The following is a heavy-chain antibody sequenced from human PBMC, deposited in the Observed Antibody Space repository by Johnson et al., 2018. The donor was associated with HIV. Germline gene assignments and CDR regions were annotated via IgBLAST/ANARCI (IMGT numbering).Heavy chain of an antibody. CDR3: ARCGYSNYWDVVDI. V-gene: IGHV3-30*04. CDR2: ISYDGSNK. CDR1: GFTFSSYA. J-gene: IGHJ3*02. Sequence: QMQLVESGGGVVQPGRSLRLSCAASGFTFSSYAMHWVRQAPGKGLEWVAVISYDGSNKYYADSVKGRFTISRDNAKNSLYLQMNSLRAEDTAVYYCARCGYSNYWDVVDIWGQGTMVIVSS. D-gene: IGHD1-26*01.